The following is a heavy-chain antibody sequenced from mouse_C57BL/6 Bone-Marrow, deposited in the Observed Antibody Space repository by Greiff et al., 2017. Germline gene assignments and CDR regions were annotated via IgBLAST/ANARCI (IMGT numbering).Heavy chain of an antibody. CDR2: INPNNGGT. Sequence: EVQLQQSGPELVKPGASVKISCKASGYTFTDYYMNWVKQSHGKSLEWIGDINPNNGGTSYNQKFKGKATLTLDKYSSTAYMELRSLTYEDSAVYYCARGGGWFSFAYWGQGTLVTVSA. CDR3: ARGGGWFSFAY. V-gene: IGHV1-26*01. CDR1: GYTFTDYY. J-gene: IGHJ3*01. D-gene: IGHD2-3*01.